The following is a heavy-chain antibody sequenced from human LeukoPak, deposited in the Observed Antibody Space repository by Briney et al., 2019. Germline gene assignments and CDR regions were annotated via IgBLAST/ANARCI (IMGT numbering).Heavy chain of an antibody. J-gene: IGHJ4*02. CDR3: ARGRELRFLEWLPPSYFDY. CDR1: GGSFSGYY. CDR2: INHSGST. V-gene: IGHV4-34*01. Sequence: SETLSLTCAVYGGSFSGYYWSWIRQPPGKGLEWIGEINHSGSTNYNPSLKSRVTISVDTSKNQFSLKLSSVTAADTAVHYCARGRELRFLEWLPPSYFDYWGQGTLVTVSS. D-gene: IGHD3-3*01.